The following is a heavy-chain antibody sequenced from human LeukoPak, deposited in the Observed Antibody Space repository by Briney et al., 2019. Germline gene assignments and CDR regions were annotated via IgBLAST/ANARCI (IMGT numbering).Heavy chain of an antibody. CDR2: IYNSGDT. J-gene: IGHJ4*02. Sequence: SETLSLTCSVSSASIRTYYWCWIRQPAGKGLEWIGRIYNSGDTSYNPSLKSRVTMSLDTSKNQVSLNLNLVTAADTAVYYCATYGDYGSDYWGQGTLVTVSS. CDR3: ATYGDYGSDY. D-gene: IGHD4-17*01. CDR1: SASIRTYY. V-gene: IGHV4-4*07.